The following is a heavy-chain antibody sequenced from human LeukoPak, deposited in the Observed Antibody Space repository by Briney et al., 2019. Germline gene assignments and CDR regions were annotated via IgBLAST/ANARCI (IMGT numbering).Heavy chain of an antibody. J-gene: IGHJ5*02. D-gene: IGHD3-22*01. V-gene: IGHV1-18*01. CDR1: GYTFTSSG. CDR2: ISAYNGNT. Sequence: ASVKVSCKASGYTFTSSGIIWVRQAPGQGLEWMGWISAYNGNTNYAQKLQGRVTMTTDTSTSTAYMELRSLRSDDTAVYYCARDLYYYDSSGLFDPWGQGTLVTVSS. CDR3: ARDLYYYDSSGLFDP.